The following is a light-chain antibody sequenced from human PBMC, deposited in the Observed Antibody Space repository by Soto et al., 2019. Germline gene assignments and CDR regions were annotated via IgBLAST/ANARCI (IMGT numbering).Light chain of an antibody. CDR3: QQRIQSLPIP. CDR2: DAS. Sequence: EIVLTQSPATLSLSPGERATLSCRASQSVSNSLAWYQQKPGQAPRLLIYDASSRAAGIPARFSGSGSGTDFTLTISSLEPEDFAVYYCQQRIQSLPIPCGQGIRLEI. CDR1: QSVSNS. J-gene: IGKJ5*01. V-gene: IGKV3-11*01.